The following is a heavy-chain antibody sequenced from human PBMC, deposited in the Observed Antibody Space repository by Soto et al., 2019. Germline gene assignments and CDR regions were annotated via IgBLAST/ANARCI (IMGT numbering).Heavy chain of an antibody. Sequence: QVQLVQSGAEVRTPGSSLTVSCKAIGFAFTTNDIHWVRQAPGQRLEWMGWMNVNTDSTVSAEEFAGRLLMTWNTSISTAYLELTGLTSKDTAVYYCAREVVEVASIRLDPWGQGTHVTVS. J-gene: IGHJ5*02. D-gene: IGHD3-3*01. CDR3: AREVVEVASIRLDP. V-gene: IGHV1-8*02. CDR2: MNVNTDST. CDR1: GFAFTTND.